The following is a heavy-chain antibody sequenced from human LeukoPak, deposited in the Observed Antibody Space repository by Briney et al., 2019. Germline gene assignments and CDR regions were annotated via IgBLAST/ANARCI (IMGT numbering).Heavy chain of an antibody. V-gene: IGHV4-39*01. CDR2: IYYSGSP. CDR1: GGSISSSSYY. Sequence: SETLSLTCTVSGGSISSSSYYWGWIRQPPGKGLEWIGSIYYSGSPYYNPSLKSRVTISVDTSKNQFSLKLSSVTAADTAVYYCARHLYYGSGSYYYYYMDVWGKGTTVTVSS. D-gene: IGHD3-10*01. CDR3: ARHLYYGSGSYYYYYMDV. J-gene: IGHJ6*03.